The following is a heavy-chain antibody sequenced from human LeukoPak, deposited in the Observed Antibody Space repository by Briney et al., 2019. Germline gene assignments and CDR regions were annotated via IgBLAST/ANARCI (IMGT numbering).Heavy chain of an antibody. CDR3: ASGRDFGVVFDH. CDR2: IYSGGST. CDR1: GFTFSSYA. D-gene: IGHD3-3*01. J-gene: IGHJ4*02. V-gene: IGHV3-53*01. Sequence: GGSLRLSCAASGFTFSSYAMSWVRQAQGKGLGWVSVIYSGGSTYYADSVSGRFTISRDDSKNTVSLQMNSLRAEDTAVYYCASGRDFGVVFDHWGQGTLVTVSS.